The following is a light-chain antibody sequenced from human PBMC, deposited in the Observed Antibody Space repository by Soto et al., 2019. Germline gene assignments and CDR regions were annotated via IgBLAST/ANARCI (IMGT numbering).Light chain of an antibody. V-gene: IGLV1-40*01. CDR1: SSNIGAGYD. J-gene: IGLJ3*02. CDR2: GNS. CDR3: QSYDSSLSGSV. Sequence: QSVLTQPPSVSGAPGQRVTISCTGSSSNIGAGYDVHWYLQLPGTAPKLLIYGNSNRPSGVPDRFSGSNSGTSASLAITGLQAEDEADYYCQSYDSSLSGSVFGGGTKLTVL.